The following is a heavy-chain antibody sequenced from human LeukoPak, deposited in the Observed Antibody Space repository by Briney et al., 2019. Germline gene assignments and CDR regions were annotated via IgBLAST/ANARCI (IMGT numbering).Heavy chain of an antibody. CDR3: ARGSYYYDSSGYYQRPHYFDY. CDR1: AGSMTTYY. Sequence: SETLSLTCTISAGSMTTYYWNWIRQPPGKGLEWIGYVYYTGSTNYAPSLNSRVTISLDTSKKQFSLKLSSVTAADTAVYYCARGSYYYDSSGYYQRPHYFDYWGQGTLVTVSS. V-gene: IGHV4-59*08. CDR2: VYYTGST. J-gene: IGHJ4*02. D-gene: IGHD3-22*01.